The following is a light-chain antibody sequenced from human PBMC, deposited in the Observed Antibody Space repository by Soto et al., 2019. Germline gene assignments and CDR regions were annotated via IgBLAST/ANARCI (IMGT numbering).Light chain of an antibody. V-gene: IGKV3-15*01. CDR2: GAS. Sequence: EIVMTQSPATLSVSPGERATLSCRASQSVSSNLAWYQQKPGQAPRLLIYGASTRATGIPARFSGSGSGTEFTLTIRRLQSEDFAVYYGQQYNNWPRTFGQGTKVEIK. CDR3: QQYNNWPRT. J-gene: IGKJ1*01. CDR1: QSVSSN.